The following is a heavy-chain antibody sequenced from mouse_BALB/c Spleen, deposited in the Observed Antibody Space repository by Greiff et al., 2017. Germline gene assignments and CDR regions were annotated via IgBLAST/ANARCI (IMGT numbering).Heavy chain of an antibody. J-gene: IGHJ4*01. Sequence: VQLQQSGPGLVKPSQSLSLTCTVTGYSITSDYAWNWIRQFPGNKLEWMGYISYSGSTSYNPSLKSRISITRDTSKNQFFLQLNSVTTEDTATYYCARSPDGYYDAMDYWGQGTSVTVSS. CDR1: GYSITSDYA. V-gene: IGHV3-2*02. D-gene: IGHD2-3*01. CDR2: ISYSGST. CDR3: ARSPDGYYDAMDY.